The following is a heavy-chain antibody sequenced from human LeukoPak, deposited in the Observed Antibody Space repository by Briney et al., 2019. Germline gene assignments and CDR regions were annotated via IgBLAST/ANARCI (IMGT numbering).Heavy chain of an antibody. CDR1: GLNFGDYA. CDR2: ISDTGNT. Sequence: GGSLKLSCITSGLNFGDYAVSWFRQAPGKGLEWVSAISDTGNTYHADSVKGRFTISRDSSKNTLFLQMNRLRPEDAAVYYCAKAPVTTCRGAFCYPFDYWGLGTLVTVSS. J-gene: IGHJ4*02. V-gene: IGHV3-23*01. D-gene: IGHD2-15*01. CDR3: AKAPVTTCRGAFCYPFDY.